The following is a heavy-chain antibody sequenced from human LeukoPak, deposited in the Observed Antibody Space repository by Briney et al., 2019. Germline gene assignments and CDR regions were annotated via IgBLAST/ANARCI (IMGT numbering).Heavy chain of an antibody. D-gene: IGHD2-15*01. V-gene: IGHV3-30*02. CDR3: AKMAAFCSGGSCFDC. CDR2: TRDDGTKK. Sequence: GGSLRLSCAASGFTFSNYGMQWVRQAPGKGLEWVAFTRDDGTKKYYADSVKGRFTISRDKSTNTLYLQMSSLRTEDTALYYCAKMAAFCSGGSCFDCWGQGTQVTVSS. J-gene: IGHJ4*02. CDR1: GFTFSNYG.